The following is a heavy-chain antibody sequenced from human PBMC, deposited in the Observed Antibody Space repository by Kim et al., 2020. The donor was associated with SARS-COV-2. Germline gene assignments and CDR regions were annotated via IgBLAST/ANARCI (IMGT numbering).Heavy chain of an antibody. CDR1: GYTLTELS. CDR2: FDPEDGET. V-gene: IGHV1-24*01. CDR3: ATKGPEMATIFFPNFVADGFDT. J-gene: IGHJ3*02. D-gene: IGHD5-12*01. Sequence: ASVKVSRKVSGYTLTELSMHWVRQAPGKGLEWMGGFDPEDGETIYAQKFQGRVTMTEDTSTDTAYMELSSLRSEDTAVYYCATKGPEMATIFFPNFVADGFDTWGQGTMVTVSS.